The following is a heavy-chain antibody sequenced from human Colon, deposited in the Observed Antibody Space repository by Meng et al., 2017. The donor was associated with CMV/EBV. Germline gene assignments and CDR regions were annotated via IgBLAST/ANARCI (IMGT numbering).Heavy chain of an antibody. CDR1: GVSIISYY. CDR2: IYYTGRT. D-gene: IGHD1-1*01. V-gene: IGHV4-59*01. J-gene: IGHJ6*02. CDR3: ARVELYSYYYAMDV. Sequence: SETLSLTCTVSGVSIISYYWSWIRQPPGKGLEWIGYIYYTGRTNYKSSLKSRVTISLDMSKNQFSLYLSSVTAADTAVYYCARVELYSYYYAMDVWGQGTTVTVSS.